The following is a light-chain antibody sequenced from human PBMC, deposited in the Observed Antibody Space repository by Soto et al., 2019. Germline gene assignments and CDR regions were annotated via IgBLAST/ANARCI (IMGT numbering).Light chain of an antibody. J-gene: IGLJ2*01. CDR3: SSYTGNSTPL. CDR2: EVT. Sequence: QSALTQPASVSGSPGQSITISCTGTSSDVGGYNYVSWYQQHPGKAPKLMIYEVTNRPSGVSNRFSGSKSGNTASLTISGLQAEDEADYYCSSYTGNSTPLFGGGTQLTVL. V-gene: IGLV2-14*01. CDR1: SSDVGGYNY.